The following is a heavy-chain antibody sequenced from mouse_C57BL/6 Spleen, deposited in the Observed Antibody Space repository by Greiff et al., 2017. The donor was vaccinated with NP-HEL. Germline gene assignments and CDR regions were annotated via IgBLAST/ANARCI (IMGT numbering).Heavy chain of an antibody. Sequence: QVQLQQPGAELVKPGASVKLSCKASGYTFTSYWMHWVKQRPGQGLEWIGMIHPNSGSTNYNEKFKSKATLTVDKSSSTAYMQLSSLTSEDSAVYYCARSDPYDYGAWFAYWGQGTLVTVSA. CDR1: GYTFTSYW. CDR2: IHPNSGST. D-gene: IGHD2-4*01. V-gene: IGHV1-64*01. CDR3: ARSDPYDYGAWFAY. J-gene: IGHJ3*01.